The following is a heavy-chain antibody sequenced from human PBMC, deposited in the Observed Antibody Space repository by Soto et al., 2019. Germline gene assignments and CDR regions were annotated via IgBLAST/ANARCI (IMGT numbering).Heavy chain of an antibody. CDR3: ASTMVTSYYYYGMDV. CDR1: GGTFSSYT. J-gene: IGHJ6*02. V-gene: IGHV1-69*02. D-gene: IGHD5-18*01. CDR2: IIPILGIA. Sequence: QVQLVQSGAEVKKPGSSVKVSCKASGGTFSSYTISWVRQAPGQGLEWMGRIIPILGIANYAQKFQGRVTITADKSTRTAYMELSSMRSEDTAVYYCASTMVTSYYYYGMDVWGQGTTVTVSS.